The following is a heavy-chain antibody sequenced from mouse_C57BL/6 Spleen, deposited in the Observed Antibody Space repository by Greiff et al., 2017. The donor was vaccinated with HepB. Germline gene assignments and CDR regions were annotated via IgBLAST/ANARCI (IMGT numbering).Heavy chain of an antibody. D-gene: IGHD2-5*01. CDR2: ISSGGDYI. Sequence: EVHLVESGEGLVKPGGSLKLSCAASGFTFSSYAMSWVRQTPEKRLEWVAYISSGGDYIYYADTVKGRFTITRDNARNTLYLQMCSLKSEDTAMYYCTRDKNSNWGQGTLVTVSS. V-gene: IGHV5-9-1*02. CDR3: TRDKNSN. CDR1: GFTFSSYA. J-gene: IGHJ3*01.